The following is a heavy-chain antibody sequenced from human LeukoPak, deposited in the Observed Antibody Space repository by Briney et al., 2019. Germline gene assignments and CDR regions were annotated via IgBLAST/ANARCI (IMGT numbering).Heavy chain of an antibody. J-gene: IGHJ4*02. CDR2: IRYDGSNK. Sequence: GGSLRLSCAASGFTFSSYGMHWVRQAPGKGLEWVAFIRYDGSNKYYADSVKGRFTISRDNSKNTLHLQMNSLRAEDTAVYYCAKDSETGVVVPAASHAGYWGQGTLVTVSS. CDR3: AKDSETGVVVPAASHAGY. D-gene: IGHD2-2*01. V-gene: IGHV3-30*02. CDR1: GFTFSSYG.